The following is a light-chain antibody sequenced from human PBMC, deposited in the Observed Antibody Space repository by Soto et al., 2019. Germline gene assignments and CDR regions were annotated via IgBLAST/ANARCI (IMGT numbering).Light chain of an antibody. J-gene: IGKJ3*01. V-gene: IGKV3-20*01. Sequence: EIVLTQSPGTLSLSPGERATLSCRASQSFSSSYLAWYQQKPGQAPRLLIYGASSRATGIPDRFSGSGSGTDFTLNISRLEPEDCAVYYCQQYGRSPFTFGPGTKVDIK. CDR2: GAS. CDR1: QSFSSSY. CDR3: QQYGRSPFT.